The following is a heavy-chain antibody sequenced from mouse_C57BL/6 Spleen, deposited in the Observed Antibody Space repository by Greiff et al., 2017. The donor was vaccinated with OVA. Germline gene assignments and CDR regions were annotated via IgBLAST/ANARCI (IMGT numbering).Heavy chain of an antibody. CDR2: INYDGSST. Sequence: EVQRVESEGGLVQPGSSMKLSCTASGFTFSDYYMAWVRQVPEKGLEWVANINYDGSSTYYLDSLKSRFIISRDNAKNILYLQMSSLKSEDTATYYCARCDGYYSFAYWGQGTLVTVSA. D-gene: IGHD2-3*01. V-gene: IGHV5-16*01. CDR3: ARCDGYYSFAY. J-gene: IGHJ3*01. CDR1: GFTFSDYY.